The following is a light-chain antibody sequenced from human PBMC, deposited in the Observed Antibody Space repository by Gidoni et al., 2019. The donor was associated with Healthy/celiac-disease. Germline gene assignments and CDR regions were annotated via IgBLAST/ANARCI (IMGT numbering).Light chain of an antibody. CDR2: GNS. Sequence: QSVLTQPPSVPGAPGQRVTISCTGGSSNIGAGYDVHWYQQLPGTAPKLLIYGNSNRPSGVPDRFSGSKSGTSASLAITGLQAEDEADYYCQSYDSSLSGYVVFGGGTKLTVL. CDR1: SSNIGAGYD. J-gene: IGLJ2*01. V-gene: IGLV1-40*01. CDR3: QSYDSSLSGYVV.